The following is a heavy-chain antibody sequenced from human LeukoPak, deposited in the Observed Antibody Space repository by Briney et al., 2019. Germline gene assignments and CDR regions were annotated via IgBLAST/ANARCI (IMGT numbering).Heavy chain of an antibody. CDR1: RGSISTYY. Sequence: SETLSLTCTISRGSISTYYWSWIRQTPGTTLEWIGNIHYTGRTRYNPSLESRVTMSLDTPKNEFSLRLTSMTAADSAVYYCARGRPDPQNSDYWDYWGRGILVTVSS. CDR3: ARGRPDPQNSDYWDY. J-gene: IGHJ4*02. D-gene: IGHD3-22*01. V-gene: IGHV4-59*13. CDR2: IHYTGRT.